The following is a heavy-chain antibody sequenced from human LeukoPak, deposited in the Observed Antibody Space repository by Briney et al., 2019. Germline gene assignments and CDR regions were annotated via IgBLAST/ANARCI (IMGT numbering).Heavy chain of an antibody. CDR2: ISSSSSYI. D-gene: IGHD3-22*01. J-gene: IGHJ4*02. V-gene: IGHV3-21*04. CDR3: TRVDSSGYYDY. Sequence: GGSLRLSCAASGFTFSSYSMNWVRQAPGKGLEWVSSISSSSSYIYYADSVKGRFTISRDNSKNTLYLQMNSLRAEDTAVYYCTRVDSSGYYDYWGQGTLVTVSS. CDR1: GFTFSSYS.